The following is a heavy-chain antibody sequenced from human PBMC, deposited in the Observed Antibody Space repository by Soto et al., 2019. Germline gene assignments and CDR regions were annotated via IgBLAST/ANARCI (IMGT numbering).Heavy chain of an antibody. CDR2: IIDSGGNT. J-gene: IGHJ4*02. CDR3: AKGAGYDSSGYYYALFDS. Sequence: GGTLRLSCSASGFTFSNYALCWVRQAPGNGLEWVTAIIDSGGNTYYEDSVRGRFTMSRDNSKKTLYLQMNSLRAEDTAVYYCAKGAGYDSSGYYYALFDSWGQGALVTVSS. D-gene: IGHD3-22*01. V-gene: IGHV3-23*01. CDR1: GFTFSNYA.